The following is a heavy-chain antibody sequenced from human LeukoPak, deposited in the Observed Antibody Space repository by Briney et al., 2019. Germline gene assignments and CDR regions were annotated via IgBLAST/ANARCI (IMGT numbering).Heavy chain of an antibody. CDR1: GGSISSGGYY. CDR3: AKAGSYYDTLYDA. V-gene: IGHV4-31*03. CDR2: IYYSGST. D-gene: IGHD3-22*01. Sequence: SSETLSLTCTDSGGSISSGGYYWSWIRQHPGKGLEWIGYIYYSGSTYYNPSLKSRVTISVDTSKNQLSLKLSSVTAADTAVYYCAKAGSYYDTLYDAWGQGTLVTVSS. J-gene: IGHJ5*02.